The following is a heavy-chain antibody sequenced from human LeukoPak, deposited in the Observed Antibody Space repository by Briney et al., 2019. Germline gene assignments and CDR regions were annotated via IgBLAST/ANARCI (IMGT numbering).Heavy chain of an antibody. Sequence: PSETLSLTCTVCGGSISSYYWSWIRQRPGKGLEWIGYISYSGSTNYNPSLKSRVTISVDTSKNHFSLKLSSVTAADTALYYCARGARERGYSYGQFDYWGQGTLVTVCS. V-gene: IGHV4-59*01. CDR1: GGSISSYY. J-gene: IGHJ4*02. CDR2: ISYSGST. D-gene: IGHD5-18*01. CDR3: ARGARERGYSYGQFDY.